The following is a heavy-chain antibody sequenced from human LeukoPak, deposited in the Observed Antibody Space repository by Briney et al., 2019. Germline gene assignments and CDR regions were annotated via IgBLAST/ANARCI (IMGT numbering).Heavy chain of an antibody. CDR2: ISGSGGST. Sequence: PGGSLRLSCAASGFTFSSYGMSWVRQAPGKGPEWVSAISGSGGSTYYADSVKGRFTISRDNSKNTLYLQMNSLRAEDTAVYYCAKDSANIVGATFHDYWGQGTLVTVSS. V-gene: IGHV3-23*01. CDR3: AKDSANIVGATFHDY. D-gene: IGHD1-26*01. J-gene: IGHJ4*02. CDR1: GFTFSSYG.